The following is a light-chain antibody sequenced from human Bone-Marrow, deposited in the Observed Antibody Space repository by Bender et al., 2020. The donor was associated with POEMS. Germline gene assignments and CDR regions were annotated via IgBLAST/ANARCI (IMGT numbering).Light chain of an antibody. CDR1: SSDIGHSDY. CDR2: EVT. J-gene: IGLJ2*01. CDR3: SSYTSSTTLV. V-gene: IGLV2-8*01. Sequence: QSALTQPASASGSPGQSVTISCTGTSSDIGHSDYVSWYQHHPGKAPKLMIYEVTKRPSGVPDRFSGSKSGNTASLTVSGLQAEDEADYYCSSYTSSTTLVFGGGTKLTVL.